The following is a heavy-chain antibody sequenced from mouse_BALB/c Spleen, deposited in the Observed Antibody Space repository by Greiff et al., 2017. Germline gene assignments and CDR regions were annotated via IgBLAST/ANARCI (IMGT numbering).Heavy chain of an antibody. J-gene: IGHJ3*01. V-gene: IGHV10-1*02. CDR3: VRHESTGPFAY. CDR2: IRSKSNNYAT. D-gene: IGHD4-1*02. CDR1: GFTFNTYA. Sequence: EVQGVESGGGLVQPKGSLKLSCAASGFTFNTYAMNWVRQAPGKGLEWVARIRSKSNNYATYYADSVKDRFTISRDDSQSMLYLQMNNLKTEDTAMYYCVRHESTGPFAYWGQGTLVTVSA.